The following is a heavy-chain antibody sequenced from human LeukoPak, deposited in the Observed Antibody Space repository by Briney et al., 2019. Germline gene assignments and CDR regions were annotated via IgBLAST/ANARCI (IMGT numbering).Heavy chain of an antibody. J-gene: IGHJ5*02. CDR3: ARQEARNWFDP. CDR1: GFTFSSYA. Sequence: GGSLRLSCAASGFTFSSYAMSWVRQAPGKGLEWVSAISGSGDSTDYADSVKGRFTISRDNSKNTLFLQMNSLRAEDTAVYYCARQEARNWFDPWGQGTLVTVSS. CDR2: ISGSGDST. V-gene: IGHV3-23*01.